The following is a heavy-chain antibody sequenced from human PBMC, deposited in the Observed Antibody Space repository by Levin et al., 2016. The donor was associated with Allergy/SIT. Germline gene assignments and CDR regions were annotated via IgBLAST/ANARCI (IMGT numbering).Heavy chain of an antibody. V-gene: IGHV4-59*13. CDR3: ATLPYKYYDILTGYYYYGMDV. D-gene: IGHD3-9*01. J-gene: IGHJ6*02. Sequence: PGKGLEWIGYIYYSGSTNYNPSLKSRVTISVDTSKNQFSLKLSSVTAADTAVYYCATLPYKYYDILTGYYYYGMDVWGQGTTVTVSS. CDR2: IYYSGST.